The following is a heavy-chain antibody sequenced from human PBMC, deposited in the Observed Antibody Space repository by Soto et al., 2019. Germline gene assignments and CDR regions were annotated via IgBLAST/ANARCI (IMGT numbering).Heavy chain of an antibody. D-gene: IGHD3-16*01. V-gene: IGHV4-30-4*01. J-gene: IGHJ6*01. CDR3: AGVPSPFDFHYAMEV. CDR2: IFSSGTT. CDR1: GDSIGSGNKY. Sequence: SQTRSRTCTVSGDSIGSGNKYWSWIRQAPWKGLEWTGYIFSSGTTYYNPSLKSRLTMSLATSQNQYPLKQNSVTAVATAAYLCAGVPSPFDFHYAMEVWRQGTTVTVSS.